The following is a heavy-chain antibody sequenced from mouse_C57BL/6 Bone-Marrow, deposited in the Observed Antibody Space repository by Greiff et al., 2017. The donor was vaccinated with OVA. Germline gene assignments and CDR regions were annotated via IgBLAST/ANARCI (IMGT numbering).Heavy chain of an antibody. V-gene: IGHV5-12*01. Sequence: EVKLVESGAGLVQPGGSLKLSCAASGYTFSDYYMYWVRPTPGKRLEWVAYISNGGGSTYYPDTVKGRFTMSRDNAKNTLYLQMSRLKSEDTAMYYCARIITTAYYAMDYWGQGTSVTVSS. CDR3: ARIITTAYYAMDY. CDR2: ISNGGGST. D-gene: IGHD1-1*01. J-gene: IGHJ4*01. CDR1: GYTFSDYY.